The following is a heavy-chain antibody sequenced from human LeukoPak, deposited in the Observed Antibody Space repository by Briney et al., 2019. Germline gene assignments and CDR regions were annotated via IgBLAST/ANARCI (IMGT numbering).Heavy chain of an antibody. CDR1: GFTFSSYA. J-gene: IGHJ3*02. V-gene: IGHV3-7*01. CDR2: TNQDGSEK. CDR3: ARDPGFSAFDI. Sequence: GGSLRLSCAASGFTFSSYAMSWVREAPGKGLELVASTNQDGSEKYHVDSVKGRFTISRDNDKNSLYLQMNSLRAEDTAVYYCARDPGFSAFDIWGQGAVVTVSS.